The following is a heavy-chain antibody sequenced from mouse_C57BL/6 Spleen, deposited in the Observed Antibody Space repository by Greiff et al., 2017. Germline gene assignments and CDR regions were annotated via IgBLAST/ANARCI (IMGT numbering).Heavy chain of an antibody. CDR1: GFSFNTYA. CDR2: IRSKSNNYAT. J-gene: IGHJ2*01. Sequence: EVQLVESGGGLVQPKGSLKLSCAASGFSFNTYAMNWVRQAPGKGLEWVARIRSKSNNYATYYADSVKDRFTISRDDSESMLYLQMNNLKTEDTAMYYCVRQTGWGYFDYWGQGTTLTVSS. CDR3: VRQTGWGYFDY. V-gene: IGHV10-1*01. D-gene: IGHD4-1*01.